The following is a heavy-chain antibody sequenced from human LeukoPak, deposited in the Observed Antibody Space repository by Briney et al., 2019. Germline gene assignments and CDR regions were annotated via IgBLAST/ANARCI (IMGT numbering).Heavy chain of an antibody. D-gene: IGHD6-19*01. V-gene: IGHV3-13*01. CDR1: GFTFIDYD. J-gene: IGHJ4*02. CDR3: ARGGIQVSGIDEFDY. CDR2: IGIRGDT. Sequence: PGGSLRLCCAASGFTFIDYDMHWVRHVIGKGLEWVSAIGIRGDTHYSGSVKGRFTISRENAESSLYLQMNSLRAEDTAVYYCARGGIQVSGIDEFDYWGQGTLVTVSS.